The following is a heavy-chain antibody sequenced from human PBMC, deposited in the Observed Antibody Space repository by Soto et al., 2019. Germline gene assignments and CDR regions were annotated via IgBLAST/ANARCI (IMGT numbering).Heavy chain of an antibody. J-gene: IGHJ4*02. Sequence: PSETLSLTRPASGGSSSSYYWYWIRQPPGKGPEWIGYIYYSGSTSYNPSLKSRVTISVDTSKTQFSLKLSSVPAADTAVYYCARGGDYSGYEYYFAYWGQGTLVTVSS. V-gene: IGHV4-59*01. CDR2: IYYSGST. CDR3: ARGGDYSGYEYYFAY. CDR1: GGSSSSYY. D-gene: IGHD5-12*01.